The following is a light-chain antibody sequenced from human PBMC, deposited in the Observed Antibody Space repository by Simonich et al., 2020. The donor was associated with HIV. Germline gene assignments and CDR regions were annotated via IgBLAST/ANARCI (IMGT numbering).Light chain of an antibody. CDR2: WAS. CDR1: QSVLHSSNNKNY. V-gene: IGKV4-1*01. J-gene: IGKJ3*01. CDR3: QQYYTTPLT. Sequence: DIVMTQSPDSLAVSLGERATINCKSSQSVLHSSNNKNYLAWYQQRPGQPPKLIIYWASTRESGVPDRFSGSGSGTDFTLTISSLQAEDVAVYYCQQYYTTPLTFGPGTKVDIK.